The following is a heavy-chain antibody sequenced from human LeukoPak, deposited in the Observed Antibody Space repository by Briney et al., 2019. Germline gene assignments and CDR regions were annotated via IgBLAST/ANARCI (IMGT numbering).Heavy chain of an antibody. J-gene: IGHJ4*02. D-gene: IGHD5-12*01. CDR1: GFTFSHHW. CDR2: INQDGSEK. CDR3: GRGWPGYTSPLDY. Sequence: GGSLRLSCAASGFTFSHHWMNWVRQAPGEGLKWVATINQDGSEKHYVDSVKGRFIISRGNAKNSLFLQMNSLRAEDTAVYYCGRGWPGYTSPLDYWGQGILVAVSS. V-gene: IGHV3-7*01.